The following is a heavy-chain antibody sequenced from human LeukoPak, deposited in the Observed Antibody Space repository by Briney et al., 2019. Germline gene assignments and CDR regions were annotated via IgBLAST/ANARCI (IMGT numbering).Heavy chain of an antibody. Sequence: GRSLRLSCAASGFTFSSYGIHWVRQAPGKGLEWVAVVSYDGRNKYYADSVKGRFAISRDNSRDTLYLQMNSLRVEDTAVYYCAKDLLRGSSWSTYFSDYWGQGTPVTVSS. CDR1: GFTFSSYG. J-gene: IGHJ4*02. D-gene: IGHD6-13*01. CDR2: VSYDGRNK. CDR3: AKDLLRGSSWSTYFSDY. V-gene: IGHV3-30*18.